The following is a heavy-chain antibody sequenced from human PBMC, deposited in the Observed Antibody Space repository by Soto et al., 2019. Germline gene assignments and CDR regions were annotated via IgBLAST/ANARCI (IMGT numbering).Heavy chain of an antibody. D-gene: IGHD6-13*01. V-gene: IGHV1-18*01. CDR1: GYPFTSYG. CDR3: ARGSSTWYYFDY. CDR2: INPNTGNT. J-gene: IGHJ4*02. Sequence: QVQLVQSETEVKKPGASVKVSCKASGYPFTSYGISWVRQAPGQELEWMGWINPNTGNTNYAQKLQGRVTMTTDTSTNTAYMELRSLRSDDTAVYYCARGSSTWYYFDYWGQGTLVTVSS.